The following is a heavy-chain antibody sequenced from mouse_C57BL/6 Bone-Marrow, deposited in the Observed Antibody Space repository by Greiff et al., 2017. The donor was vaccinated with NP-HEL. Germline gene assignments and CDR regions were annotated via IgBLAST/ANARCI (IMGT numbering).Heavy chain of an antibody. J-gene: IGHJ3*01. CDR2: IHPNSGST. V-gene: IGHV1-64*01. CDR1: GYTFTSYW. D-gene: IGHD2-1*01. Sequence: QVQLQQPGAELVKPGASVKLSCKASGYTFTSYWMHWVKQRPGQGLEWIGMIHPNSGSTNYNEKFKSKATLHVDKSSSTAYMQLSSLTSEESAVYYCARKGGYGNYAWFAYWGQGTLVTVSA. CDR3: ARKGGYGNYAWFAY.